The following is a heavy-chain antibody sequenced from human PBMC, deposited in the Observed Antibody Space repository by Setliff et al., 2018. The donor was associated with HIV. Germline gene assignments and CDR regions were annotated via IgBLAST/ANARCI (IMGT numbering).Heavy chain of an antibody. CDR2: ISTSGST. CDR3: ARHPDSGFYYSPLLNNWYFDL. V-gene: IGHV4-4*09. J-gene: IGHJ2*01. Sequence: PSETLSLTCIVSGASISTYSWSWIRQSPGKGLECIGYISTSGSTNYNPSLKIRVTISLDTSKNQFSLKLTSVTAADTAVYYCARHPDSGFYYSPLLNNWYFDLWGPGTLVTVSS. CDR1: GASISTYS. D-gene: IGHD3-22*01.